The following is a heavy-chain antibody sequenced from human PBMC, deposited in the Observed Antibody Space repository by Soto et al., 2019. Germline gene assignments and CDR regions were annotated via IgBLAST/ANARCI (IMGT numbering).Heavy chain of an antibody. J-gene: IGHJ5*02. CDR1: GTSISSTFW. Sequence: SETLSLTCAVSGTSISSTFWWTWFRQPPGKGLEWIGEIYHSGSTKYNPSLKSRVTISVDKSNNQFSLELRAVTAADTAVYYCATLPPRIVVVKTEIPTWGQGTLVTVSS. CDR3: ATLPPRIVVVKTEIPT. CDR2: IYHSGST. V-gene: IGHV4-4*02. D-gene: IGHD2-15*01.